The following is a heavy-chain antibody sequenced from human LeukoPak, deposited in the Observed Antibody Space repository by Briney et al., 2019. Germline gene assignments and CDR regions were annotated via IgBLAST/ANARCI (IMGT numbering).Heavy chain of an antibody. V-gene: IGHV4-4*02. J-gene: IGHJ3*02. CDR2: IYHSGST. D-gene: IGHD3-10*01. Sequence: SETLSLTCAVSGGSISSSNWWSWVRQPPGKGLEWIGEIYHSGSTNYNSSLKSRVTISVDKSKNQFSLKLSSVTAADTAVYYCARAPGGLDAFDIWGQGTMVTVSS. CDR3: ARAPGGLDAFDI. CDR1: GGSISSSNW.